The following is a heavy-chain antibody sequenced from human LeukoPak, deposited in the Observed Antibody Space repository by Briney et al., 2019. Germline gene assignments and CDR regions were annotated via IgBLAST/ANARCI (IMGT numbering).Heavy chain of an antibody. Sequence: IPSETLSLTCTVSGGSISSYFWNWIRQPPGKGLEWIGYIYYSGGTNYNPSLKSRVTISRNTSKNQFSLKLTSVTAADTAVYYCARQTHYTPAFDYWGQGTLVTVSS. CDR2: IYYSGGT. V-gene: IGHV4-59*08. CDR1: GGSISSYF. CDR3: ARQTHYTPAFDY. D-gene: IGHD2-15*01. J-gene: IGHJ4*02.